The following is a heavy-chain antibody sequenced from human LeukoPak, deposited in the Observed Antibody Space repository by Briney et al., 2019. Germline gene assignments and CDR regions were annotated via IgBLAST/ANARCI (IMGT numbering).Heavy chain of an antibody. CDR3: ARTGGYSYGDAFDI. CDR1: GFTFSSYW. CDR2: IKQGGSEK. J-gene: IGHJ3*02. V-gene: IGHV3-7*01. Sequence: GGSLRLSCAASGFTFSSYWMSWVRQAPGKGLEWVANIKQGGSEKYYVDSVKGRFTISRDNAKNSLYLQMNSLRAEDTAVYYCARTGGYSYGDAFDIWGQGTMVTVSS. D-gene: IGHD5-18*01.